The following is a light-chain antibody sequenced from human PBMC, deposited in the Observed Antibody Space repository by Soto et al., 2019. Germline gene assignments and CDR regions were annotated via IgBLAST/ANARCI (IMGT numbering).Light chain of an antibody. Sequence: EIVLTQSPGTLSLSPGERATLSCRASQSVRSNYLAWYQQKPGQAPSLLIYGASTRATGIPDRFSGSGSGTDFPLTITRLVPEDYTVYYTHHSRISPWPYGQGTKLEIK. V-gene: IGKV3-20*01. CDR3: HHSRISPWP. CDR1: QSVRSNY. CDR2: GAS. J-gene: IGKJ2*01.